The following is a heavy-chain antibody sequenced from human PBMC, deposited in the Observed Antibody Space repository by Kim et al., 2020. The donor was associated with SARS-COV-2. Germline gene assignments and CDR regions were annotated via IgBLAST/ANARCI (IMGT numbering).Heavy chain of an antibody. V-gene: IGHV3-30-3*01. J-gene: IGHJ4*02. CDR3: ARDHDREYNSGWPAY. Sequence: LSLTCAASGFTFSTYAMHWVRQAPGKGLEWVSLISYDGSNAYYADSVMGRFTISRDNSKNTLYVQMNSLRAEDTAVYYCARDHDREYNSGWPAYWGQGTLVTVSS. CDR2: ISYDGSNA. D-gene: IGHD6-19*01. CDR1: GFTFSTYA.